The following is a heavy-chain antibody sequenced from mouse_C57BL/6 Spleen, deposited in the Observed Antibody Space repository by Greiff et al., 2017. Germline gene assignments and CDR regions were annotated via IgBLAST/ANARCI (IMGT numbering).Heavy chain of an antibody. CDR3: ARLLRYYAMDY. CDR1: GFSLSTSGMG. Sequence: QVTLKESGPGILQSSQTLSLTCSFSGFSLSTSGMGVSWIRQPSGKGLEWLAHIYWDDDKRYNPSLKSRPTISKDTSRNQVLLKITSVDTADTATYYCARLLRYYAMDYWGQGTSVTVSS. J-gene: IGHJ4*01. V-gene: IGHV8-12*01. CDR2: IYWDDDK.